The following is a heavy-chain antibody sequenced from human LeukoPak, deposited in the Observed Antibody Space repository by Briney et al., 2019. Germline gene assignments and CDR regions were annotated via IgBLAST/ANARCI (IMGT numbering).Heavy chain of an antibody. CDR3: ARSNHPRYYFDY. D-gene: IGHD1-14*01. V-gene: IGHV4-30-2*01. J-gene: IGHJ4*02. Sequence: SQTLSLTCAVSGGPISSGGYSWSWIRQPPGKGLEWIGYIYHSGSTYYNPSLKSRVTISVDRSKNQFSLKLSSVTAADTAVYYCARSNHPRYYFDYWGQGTLVTVSS. CDR1: GGPISSGGYS. CDR2: IYHSGST.